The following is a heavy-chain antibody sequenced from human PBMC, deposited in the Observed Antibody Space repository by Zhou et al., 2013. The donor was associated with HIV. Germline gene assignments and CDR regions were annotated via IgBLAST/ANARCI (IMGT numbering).Heavy chain of an antibody. CDR1: GYTLTELS. CDR2: FDPEDGET. J-gene: IGHJ6*03. CDR3: ATRTAIGRSMRSGTGTYYYYMER. Sequence: QVQLVQSGAEVKKPGASVKVSCKVSGYTLTELSMHWVRQAPGKGLEWMGGFDPEDGETIYAQKFQGRVTMTEDTSTDTAYMELSSLRSEDTAVYYCATRTAIGRSMRSGTGTYYYYMERLGPKGTTVTVS. V-gene: IGHV1-24*01. D-gene: IGHD1-7*01.